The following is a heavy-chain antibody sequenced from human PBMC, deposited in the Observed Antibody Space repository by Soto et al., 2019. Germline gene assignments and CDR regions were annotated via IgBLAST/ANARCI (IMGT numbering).Heavy chain of an antibody. V-gene: IGHV1-3*01. Sequence: ASVKVSCKASGYTFTSYAMHWVRQAPGQRLEWMGWINAGNGNTKYSQKFQGRVTITRDTSASTAYMELSSLISEDTAVYYCARERLYYDFWSGYYRTDAFDIWGQGTMVTVSS. CDR2: INAGNGNT. CDR1: GYTFTSYA. D-gene: IGHD3-3*01. CDR3: ARERLYYDFWSGYYRTDAFDI. J-gene: IGHJ3*02.